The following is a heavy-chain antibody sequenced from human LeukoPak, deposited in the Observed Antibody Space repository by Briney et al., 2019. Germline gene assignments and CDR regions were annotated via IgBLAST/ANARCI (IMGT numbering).Heavy chain of an antibody. D-gene: IGHD4-17*01. CDR3: ARAGGAPHGDYEFDF. CDR1: GGSINTYY. Sequence: SETLSLTCTVSGGSINTYYWGWIRQPSGKGLEWIGNIYSSGSTNYNPSLKSRVTISVDTSKNQFSLKLTSVTAADTAIYYCARAGGAPHGDYEFDFWGQGSLVTVPS. V-gene: IGHV4-59*08. J-gene: IGHJ4*02. CDR2: IYSSGST.